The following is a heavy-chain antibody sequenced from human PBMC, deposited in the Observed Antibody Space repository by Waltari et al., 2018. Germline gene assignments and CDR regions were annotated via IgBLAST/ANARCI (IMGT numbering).Heavy chain of an antibody. CDR2: INANSQTI. D-gene: IGHD3-3*01. CDR3: AKDRFDFWSALDV. Sequence: EVQLVESGGHLIQPGGSLRLSCAASGFNFSGSRRNWVRRAPGKGWDWISYINANSQTIYYADSVQGRFTISRDNSKNTLYLQMNSLRAEDTAVYYCAKDRFDFWSALDVWGKGTTVTVSS. J-gene: IGHJ6*04. CDR1: GFNFSGSR. V-gene: IGHV3-48*01.